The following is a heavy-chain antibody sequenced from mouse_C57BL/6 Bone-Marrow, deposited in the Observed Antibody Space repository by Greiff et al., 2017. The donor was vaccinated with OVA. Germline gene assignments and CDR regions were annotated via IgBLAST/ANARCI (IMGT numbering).Heavy chain of an antibody. CDR1: GFTFSSYT. J-gene: IGHJ1*03. V-gene: IGHV5-9*01. CDR3: ARRYWYFDV. CDR2: ISGGGGNT. Sequence: LVVESGGGLVKPGGSLKLSCAASGFTFSSYTMSWVRQTPEKRLEWVAPISGGGGNTYYPDSVKGRFTISRDNAKNTLYLQMSSLRSEDTALYYCARRYWYFDVWGTGTTVTVSS.